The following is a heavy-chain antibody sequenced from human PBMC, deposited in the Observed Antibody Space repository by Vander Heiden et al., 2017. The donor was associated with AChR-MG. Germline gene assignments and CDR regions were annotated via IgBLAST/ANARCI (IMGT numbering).Heavy chain of an antibody. J-gene: IGHJ4*02. CDR2: MSAGGGGT. D-gene: IGHD1-20*01. CDR1: EFTSTNYA. V-gene: IGHV3-23*01. Sequence: EVQLLESGGGFVQPGGSLRVSCAASEFTSTNYAMAWVRQAPGKGLQWVSGMSAGGGGTYYADSVKGRFTMSRDSSKNTLYLQMNNLRAEDTAKYYCAKGALTGDYRFYFDYWGQGILVTVSS. CDR3: AKGALTGDYRFYFDY.